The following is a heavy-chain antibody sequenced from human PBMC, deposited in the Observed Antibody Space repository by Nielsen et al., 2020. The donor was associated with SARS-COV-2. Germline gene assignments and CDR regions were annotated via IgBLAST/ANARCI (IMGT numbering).Heavy chain of an antibody. J-gene: IGHJ4*02. D-gene: IGHD2-2*01. V-gene: IGHV3-74*01. CDR1: GFTFSSYW. CDR2: INSDGSST. CDR3: ARDSKRFCSGPNCFVDY. Sequence: GESLKISCAASGFTFSSYWMHWVRQAPGKGLVWVSRINSDGSSTSYADSVKGRFTISRDNAKNTLYLQMNSLRAEDTAVYYCARDSKRFCSGPNCFVDYWGQGTLVTVSS.